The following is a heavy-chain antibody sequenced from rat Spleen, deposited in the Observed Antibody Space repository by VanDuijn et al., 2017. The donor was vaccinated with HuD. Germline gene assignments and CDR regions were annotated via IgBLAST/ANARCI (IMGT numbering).Heavy chain of an antibody. CDR2: ISTGGANT. Sequence: EVQLVESGGGLVQPGNSLKLSCAASGFTFSDYYMVWVRQAPTKGLEWVASISTGGANTHYRDSGKGRFTISRDHAKSTLYLQMDSLRSEDTATYYCARHGYDGSYYYWDYWGQGVMVTVSS. V-gene: IGHV5-25*01. CDR1: GFTFSDYY. CDR3: ARHGYDGSYYYWDY. D-gene: IGHD1-12*02. J-gene: IGHJ2*01.